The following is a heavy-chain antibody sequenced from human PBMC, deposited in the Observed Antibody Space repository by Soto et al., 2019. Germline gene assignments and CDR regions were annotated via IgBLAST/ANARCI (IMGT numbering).Heavy chain of an antibody. CDR3: ARGARYSGSYLAP. CDR1: GGAIRNYY. J-gene: IGHJ5*02. CDR2: VYTSGNT. D-gene: IGHD1-26*01. V-gene: IGHV4-4*08. Sequence: SETLSLTCTVSGGAIRNYYWSWIRQTPGKGLEWIGSVYTSGNTNYTPSLKSRVAISADTSKNQFSLKLTSMAAADTAVYYCARGARYSGSYLAPWGQGSLVTVSS.